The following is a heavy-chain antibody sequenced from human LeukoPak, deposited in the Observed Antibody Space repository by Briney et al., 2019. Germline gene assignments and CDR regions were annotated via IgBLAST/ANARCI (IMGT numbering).Heavy chain of an antibody. V-gene: IGHV3-33*01. CDR1: GFTFSSYG. J-gene: IGHJ4*02. CDR2: ISHDGNEK. Sequence: GGSLRLSCAPSGFTFSSYGFHWVRQAPGKGLEWVTLISHDGNEKYYADSVKGRFTISRDNAKNSLYLQMNSLRAEDTAVYYCARVGGYEMGFDYWGQGTLVTVSS. D-gene: IGHD5-12*01. CDR3: ARVGGYEMGFDY.